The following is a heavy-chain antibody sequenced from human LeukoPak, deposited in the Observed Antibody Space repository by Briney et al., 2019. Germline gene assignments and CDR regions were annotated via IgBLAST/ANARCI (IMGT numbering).Heavy chain of an antibody. CDR2: IYTYGIT. CDR1: GGSIRSYY. V-gene: IGHV4-4*07. CDR3: ARGAAVADP. Sequence: ASETLSLTCTVSGGSIRSYYWTWIRQPAGKGLDWIGRIYTYGITNYNPSLKSRVTISADTSKNQFSLKLNSVTAADTAVYYCARGAAVADPVGQGTLVTVSS. J-gene: IGHJ5*02. D-gene: IGHD6-19*01.